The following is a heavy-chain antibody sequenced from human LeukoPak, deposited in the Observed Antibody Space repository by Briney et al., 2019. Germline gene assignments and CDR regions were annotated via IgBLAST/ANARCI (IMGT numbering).Heavy chain of an antibody. Sequence: SETLSLTCTVSGGSISSYYWSWIRQSPGKGLEWIGYIYYSGSTNYNPSLKSRVTISVDTSKNQFSLKLSSVTAADTAVYYCARGGSSGWSRDYFDYWGQGTLVTVSS. V-gene: IGHV4-59*12. CDR1: GGSISSYY. J-gene: IGHJ4*02. CDR3: ARGGSSGWSRDYFDY. CDR2: IYYSGST. D-gene: IGHD6-19*01.